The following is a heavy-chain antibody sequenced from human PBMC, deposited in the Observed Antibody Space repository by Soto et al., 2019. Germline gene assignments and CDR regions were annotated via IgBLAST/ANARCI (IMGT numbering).Heavy chain of an antibody. CDR2: ISYDGSNK. V-gene: IGHV3-30*04. CDR1: GFTFSSYA. CDR3: ARGTWADAFDI. D-gene: IGHD7-27*01. J-gene: IGHJ3*02. Sequence: GGSLRLSCAASGFTFSSYAMHWVRQAPGKGLEWVAVISYDGSNKYYADSVKDRFTISRDNSKNTLYLQMNSLRAEDTAVYYCARGTWADAFDIWGQGTMVTVSS.